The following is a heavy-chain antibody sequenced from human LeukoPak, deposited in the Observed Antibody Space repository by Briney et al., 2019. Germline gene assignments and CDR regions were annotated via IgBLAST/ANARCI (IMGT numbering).Heavy chain of an antibody. V-gene: IGHV4-34*01. CDR1: GVPFSNYY. D-gene: IGHD6-19*01. CDR2: INHSGYT. J-gene: IGHJ4*02. CDR3: TRAVAGHPD. Sequence: PSETLSLTCAVSGVPFSNYYLSWVRQSPTKGLEWIGEINHSGYTNYNPSLKSRVTISIDTSKNQFSLMLTSVTAADTAVYYCTRAVAGHPDWGQGTLVTVSS.